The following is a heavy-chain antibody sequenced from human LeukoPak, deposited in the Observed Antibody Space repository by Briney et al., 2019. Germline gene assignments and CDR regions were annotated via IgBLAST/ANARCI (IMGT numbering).Heavy chain of an antibody. CDR3: ARVIWFGEYYFDY. J-gene: IGHJ4*02. D-gene: IGHD3-10*01. CDR1: GGSISSYY. Sequence: KTSETLSLTCTVSGGSISSYYWSWIRQPPGKGLEWIGYIYYSGSTYYNPSLKSRVTISVDTSKNQFSLKLSSVTAADTAVYYCARVIWFGEYYFDYWGQGTLVTVSS. V-gene: IGHV4-59*08. CDR2: IYYSGST.